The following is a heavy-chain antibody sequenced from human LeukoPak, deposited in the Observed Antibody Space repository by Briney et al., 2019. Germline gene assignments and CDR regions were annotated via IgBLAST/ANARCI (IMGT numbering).Heavy chain of an antibody. J-gene: IGHJ4*02. CDR1: GYTFTGYY. Sequence: ASVKVSCKASGYTFTGYYVHWVRQAPGQGLEWMGWINPNSGGTNYAQKFQGRVTITADESTSTAYMELSSLRSEDTAVYYCAREKGQQLAKWGQGTLVTVSS. CDR2: INPNSGGT. CDR3: AREKGQQLAK. D-gene: IGHD6-13*01. V-gene: IGHV1-2*02.